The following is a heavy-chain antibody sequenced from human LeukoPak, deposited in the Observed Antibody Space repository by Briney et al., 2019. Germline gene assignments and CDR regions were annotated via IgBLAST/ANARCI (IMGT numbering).Heavy chain of an antibody. CDR1: GFTFSRSW. J-gene: IGHJ4*02. D-gene: IGHD5-12*01. CDR3: AAWTDRGYSY. Sequence: GGSLRLSCTASGFTFSRSWMNWIRQAPGKGLEWVANINPDGDGMRFVDSVKGRFTMSRDNAHSSLHLQMNSLRVEDTAFYYCAAWTDRGYSYWGQGVLVTVS. CDR2: INPDGDGM. V-gene: IGHV3-7*01.